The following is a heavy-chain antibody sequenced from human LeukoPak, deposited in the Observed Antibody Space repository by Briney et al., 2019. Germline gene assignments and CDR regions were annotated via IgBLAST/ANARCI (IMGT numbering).Heavy chain of an antibody. V-gene: IGHV3-23*01. Sequence: PGGSLRLSCAASGFTFSTYAMSWVRQAPGKGLEWVSTISGSGGSTYYADSVKGRFTISRDNSKNTLYLQMNSLRAEDTAVYYCAKRGVLPTIKTFDSWGQGALVTVSS. CDR3: AKRGVLPTIKTFDS. CDR1: GFTFSTYA. D-gene: IGHD2/OR15-2a*01. CDR2: ISGSGGST. J-gene: IGHJ4*02.